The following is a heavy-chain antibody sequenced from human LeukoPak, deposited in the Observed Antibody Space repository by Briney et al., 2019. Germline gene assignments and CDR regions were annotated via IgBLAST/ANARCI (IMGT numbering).Heavy chain of an antibody. J-gene: IGHJ4*02. CDR2: TNWSGEST. V-gene: IGHV3-20*04. CDR3: ARDLSSSWYSLAY. D-gene: IGHD6-13*01. Sequence: PGGSLRLSCAASGLTAADYGMSWVRQAPGRGWEGFSGTNWSGESTGYADSVKGRFTISRDNAENALYLQMNSLTAEDTARYYCARDLSSSWYSLAYWGRGTLVTVSS. CDR1: GLTAADYG.